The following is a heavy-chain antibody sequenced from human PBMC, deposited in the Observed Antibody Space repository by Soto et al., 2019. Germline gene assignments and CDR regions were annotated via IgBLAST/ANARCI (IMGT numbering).Heavy chain of an antibody. CDR2: IVPLFGTT. CDR1: GGNFTSYA. Sequence: QVQLVQSGAEVKKPGSSVKVSCMASGGNFTSYAISWVRQAPGQGLEFMGGIVPLFGTTNYAHKFRGRVTVTADESTSTVYMEMSSLRSEDTAVYYCAKASGRSWYNWFDPWGQGTLVTVST. D-gene: IGHD6-13*01. V-gene: IGHV1-69*01. J-gene: IGHJ5*02. CDR3: AKASGRSWYNWFDP.